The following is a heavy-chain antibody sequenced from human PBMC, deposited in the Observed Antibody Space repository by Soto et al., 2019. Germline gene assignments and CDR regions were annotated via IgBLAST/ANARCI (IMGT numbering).Heavy chain of an antibody. D-gene: IGHD6-13*01. CDR3: ARASSSWYHFDY. CDR2: ISDSGDNT. J-gene: IGHJ4*02. Sequence: EVQLLESGGGLVQPGGSLRLSCAASGFTFSSYAMTWVRQAPGKGLEWVSAISDSGDNTYYADSVKGRFTISRDNSKNTLYLQMNSLTAEDTAVYYCARASSSWYHFDYWGQGTLDTVSS. V-gene: IGHV3-23*01. CDR1: GFTFSSYA.